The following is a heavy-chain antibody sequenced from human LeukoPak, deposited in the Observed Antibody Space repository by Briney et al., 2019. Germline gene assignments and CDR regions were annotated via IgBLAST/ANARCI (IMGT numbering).Heavy chain of an antibody. J-gene: IGHJ4*02. CDR1: GFTFSDYY. Sequence: GGSLRLSCAASGFTFSDYYMTWIRQTPGKGLEWVSYISISGTTTFYVDSVKGRFTISRDNTKNSLYLQMNSLRAEDTAMYHCARGTMASDFWGQGTLVTASS. CDR3: ARGTMASDF. CDR2: ISISGTTT. V-gene: IGHV3-11*01. D-gene: IGHD3-10*01.